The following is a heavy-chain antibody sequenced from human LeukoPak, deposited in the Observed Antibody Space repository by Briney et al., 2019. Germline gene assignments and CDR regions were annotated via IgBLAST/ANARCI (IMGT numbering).Heavy chain of an antibody. V-gene: IGHV3-30*02. D-gene: IGHD3-10*01. J-gene: IGHJ4*02. CDR2: IRYDGSNK. CDR1: GFTFSSYG. CDR3: ARRAGYGSDINFDY. Sequence: GGPLSLSCEPSGFTFSSYGMHWVRQAPAKGLEWVAFIRYDGSNKYYADSVKGRFTICRDNSKNTLYLQMNSLRAEDTAVYYCARRAGYGSDINFDYWGQGTLVTVSS.